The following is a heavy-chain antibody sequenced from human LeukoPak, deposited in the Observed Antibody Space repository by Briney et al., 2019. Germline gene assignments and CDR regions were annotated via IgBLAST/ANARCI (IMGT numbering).Heavy chain of an antibody. V-gene: IGHV3-21*01. CDR3: ARDLVYPAYIVVVPAAPPNYMDV. Sequence: GGSLRLSCAASGFTFSSYSMNWVRQAPGKGLEWVSSISSSSSYIYYADSVKGRFTISRDNAKNSLYLQMNSLRAEDTAVYYCARDLVYPAYIVVVPAAPPNYMDVWGKGTTVTVSS. J-gene: IGHJ6*03. CDR1: GFTFSSYS. D-gene: IGHD2-2*01. CDR2: ISSSSSYI.